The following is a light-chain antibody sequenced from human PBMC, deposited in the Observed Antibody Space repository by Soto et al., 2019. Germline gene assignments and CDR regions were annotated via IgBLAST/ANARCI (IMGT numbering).Light chain of an antibody. CDR2: KAS. CDR3: QHYNIYSEA. Sequence: DIQMTQSPSTLSGSVGDRVTITCRASQTISSWLAWYQQKPGKAPKPLIYKASTLKSGVPSRFSGSGSGTEFTLTISSLQPDEFATYYCQHYNIYSEAFGQGTKVELK. J-gene: IGKJ1*01. V-gene: IGKV1-5*03. CDR1: QTISSW.